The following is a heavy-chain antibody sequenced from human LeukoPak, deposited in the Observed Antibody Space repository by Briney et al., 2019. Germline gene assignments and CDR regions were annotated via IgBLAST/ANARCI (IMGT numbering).Heavy chain of an antibody. CDR3: ARAYDSSPYYYGMDV. CDR1: GFTFSSYA. J-gene: IGHJ6*02. D-gene: IGHD3-22*01. CDR2: ISYDGSNK. Sequence: GGSLRLSCAASGFTFSSYAMHWVRQAPGKGLEWVAVISYDGSNKYYADSVKGRFTISRDNSKNTLYLQMNSLRAEDTAVYYCARAYDSSPYYYGMDVWGQGTTVTVSS. V-gene: IGHV3-30-3*01.